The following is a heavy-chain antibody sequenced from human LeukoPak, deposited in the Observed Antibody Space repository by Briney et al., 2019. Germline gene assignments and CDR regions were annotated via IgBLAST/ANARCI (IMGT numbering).Heavy chain of an antibody. V-gene: IGHV4-59*01. CDR1: GGSISSYY. CDR3: ARGSYDYGVYCYFDL. Sequence: SETLSLTCTVSGGSISSYYWSWIRQPPGKGLEWIGYIYYSGSTNYNPSLKSRVTISVDTSKNQFSLKLSSVTAADTAVYYCARGSYDYGVYCYFDLWGRGTLVTVSS. CDR2: IYYSGST. J-gene: IGHJ2*01. D-gene: IGHD4-17*01.